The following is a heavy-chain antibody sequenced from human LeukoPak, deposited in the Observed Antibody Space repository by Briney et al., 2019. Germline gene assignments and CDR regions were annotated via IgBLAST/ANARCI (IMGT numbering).Heavy chain of an antibody. CDR3: ARETKTFYFETSAYYPYYFDS. J-gene: IGHJ4*02. CDR1: GGSVSSGSYS. CDR2: IYNSGST. D-gene: IGHD3-22*01. Sequence: SETLSLTCTVSGGSVSSGSYSWSWIRQPPGKRLEWIGYIYNSGSTNYNPSLKSRVSISVDTSKNQFSLKLSSVTAADTAVYYCARETKTFYFETSAYYPYYFDSWGQGTLVTVSS. V-gene: IGHV4-61*01.